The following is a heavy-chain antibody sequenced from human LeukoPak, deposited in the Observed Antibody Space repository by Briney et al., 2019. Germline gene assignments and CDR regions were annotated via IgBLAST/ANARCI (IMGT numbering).Heavy chain of an antibody. V-gene: IGHV3-23*01. D-gene: IGHD3-10*02. Sequence: GGSLRLSCAASGFTFSSYAMSWVRQAPGKGLEGVSAISGSGGSTYYADSVKGRFTISRANAKNSLHLQMNSLRAEDTAVYYCAELSITMIGGVWGKGTTVTISS. CDR3: AELSITMIGGV. CDR2: ISGSGGST. CDR1: GFTFSSYA. J-gene: IGHJ6*04.